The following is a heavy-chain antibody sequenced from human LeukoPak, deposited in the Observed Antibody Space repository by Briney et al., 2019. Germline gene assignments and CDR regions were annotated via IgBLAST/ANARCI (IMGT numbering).Heavy chain of an antibody. CDR1: GDTFTGYY. D-gene: IGHD5-12*01. J-gene: IGHJ4*02. CDR2: INPNSGGT. CDR3: ATYSGYDTSSDY. Sequence: ASVKVSCKASGDTFTGYYMHWVRQAPGQGLEWMGWINPNSGGTNYAQKFQGRVTMTRDTSISTAYMELSRLRSDDTAVYYCATYSGYDTSSDYWGQGTLVTVSS. V-gene: IGHV1-2*02.